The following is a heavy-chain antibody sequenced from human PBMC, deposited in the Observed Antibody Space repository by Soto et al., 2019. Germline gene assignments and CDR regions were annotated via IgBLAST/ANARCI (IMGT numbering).Heavy chain of an antibody. J-gene: IGHJ5*02. V-gene: IGHV2-5*02. D-gene: IGHD4-17*01. Sequence: QITLKESGPTLVKPTQTLTLTCTFSGFSLSTSGVGVGWIRQPPGKALEWLALIYWDDDKRYSPSLKSRLTINKDPSKNQVVLTLNNMDPVDTATDYCEHYVYGDYEGNWFDPWGQGTLVTVSS. CDR3: EHYVYGDYEGNWFDP. CDR1: GFSLSTSGVG. CDR2: IYWDDDK.